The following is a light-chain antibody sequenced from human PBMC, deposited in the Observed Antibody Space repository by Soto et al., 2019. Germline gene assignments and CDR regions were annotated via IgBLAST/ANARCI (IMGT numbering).Light chain of an antibody. CDR2: EVR. V-gene: IGLV2-14*01. CDR3: SSYGSTSARYV. J-gene: IGLJ1*01. CDR1: SSDVGAYNY. Sequence: QSALAQPASVSGSPGKSITISCTGTSSDVGAYNYVSWYQQHPGKAPKLMIYEVRGRPSGVSNRFSGSKSGNTASLTISGLQAEDEGDYFCSSYGSTSARYVFGTGTKLTVL.